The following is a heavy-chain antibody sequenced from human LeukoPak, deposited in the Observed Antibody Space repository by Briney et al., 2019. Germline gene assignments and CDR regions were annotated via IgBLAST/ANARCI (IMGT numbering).Heavy chain of an antibody. J-gene: IGHJ4*02. CDR3: ARVPGPYTTSRFDY. CDR1: GYTFTGYY. CDR2: IDPDSGGT. V-gene: IGHV1-2*02. Sequence: ASVRVSCRTSGYTFTGYYLHWVRQAPGQGLEWMGRIDPDSGGTHYAQKFQVRVTVTRDTSITTVYMELSGLTSDDTAVYYCARVPGPYTTSRFDYWGQGTLVTVSS. D-gene: IGHD2-2*02.